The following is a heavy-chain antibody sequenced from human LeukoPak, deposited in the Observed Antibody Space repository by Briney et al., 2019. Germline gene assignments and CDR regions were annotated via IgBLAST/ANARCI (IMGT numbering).Heavy chain of an antibody. CDR3: ARLKRSSWAGGMDFQH. CDR1: GGSFSGYC. D-gene: IGHD6-13*01. CDR2: INHSGST. V-gene: IGHV4-34*01. Sequence: SETLSLTCAVYGGSFSGYCWSWIRQPPGKGLEWIGEINHSGSTNYNPSLKSRVTISVDTSKNQFSLKLSSVTAADTAVYYCARLKRSSWAGGMDFQHWGQGTLVTVSS. J-gene: IGHJ1*01.